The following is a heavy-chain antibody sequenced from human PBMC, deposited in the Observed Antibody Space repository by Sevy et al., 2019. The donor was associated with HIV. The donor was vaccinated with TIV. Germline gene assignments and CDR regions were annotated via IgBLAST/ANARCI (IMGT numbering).Heavy chain of an antibody. D-gene: IGHD3-16*01. Sequence: SETLSLTCTVSGGSISSNNYYWGWIRQPPGKGLEWIGSIKYGGSTYYHPSLESRVTISVDTSKNHFSLKLDSVTAADTAVYYCCLGEPYNRFDPWGQGTLVTVSS. CDR3: CLGEPYNRFDP. J-gene: IGHJ5*02. V-gene: IGHV4-39*02. CDR2: IKYGGST. CDR1: GGSISSNNYY.